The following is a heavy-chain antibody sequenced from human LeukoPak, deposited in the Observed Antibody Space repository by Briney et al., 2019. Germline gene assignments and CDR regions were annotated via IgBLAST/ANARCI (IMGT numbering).Heavy chain of an antibody. J-gene: IGHJ6*03. CDR1: GYTFTGYY. V-gene: IGHV1-2*02. D-gene: IGHD6-6*01. Sequence: ASVKVSCKASGYTFTGYYMHWVRQAPGQGLEWMGWINPNSGGTNYAQKFQGRVTMTRDTSISTAYMELSRLRSDDTAVYYCAREYSSSRWGYYYYMDVWGKGTTVTVSS. CDR2: INPNSGGT. CDR3: AREYSSSRWGYYYYMDV.